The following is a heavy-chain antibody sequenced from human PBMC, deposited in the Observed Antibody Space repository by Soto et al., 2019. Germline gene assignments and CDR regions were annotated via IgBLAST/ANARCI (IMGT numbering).Heavy chain of an antibody. Sequence: EVQLLESGGGLVQPGGSLRLSCAASGFTFSSYAMSWVRQAPGKGLEWVSAISGSGGSTYYADSVKGRFTISRDNSKNTLYLQMNSLRAEDTAVYYCARSPAAMVTPLPYYYFDYWGQGTLVTVSS. V-gene: IGHV3-23*01. CDR3: ARSPAAMVTPLPYYYFDY. CDR2: ISGSGGST. D-gene: IGHD5-18*01. CDR1: GFTFSSYA. J-gene: IGHJ4*02.